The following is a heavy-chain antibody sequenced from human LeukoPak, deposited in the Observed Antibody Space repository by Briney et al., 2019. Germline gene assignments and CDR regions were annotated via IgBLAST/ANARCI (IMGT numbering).Heavy chain of an antibody. CDR3: ARVAAGTDY. D-gene: IGHD6-13*01. J-gene: IGHJ4*02. V-gene: IGHV4-59*01. CDR1: GGSISGYY. Sequence: PSETLSLTCTVSGGSISGYYWSWIRQPPGKGLEWIGYIYYSGSTNYNPSLKSRVTTSVDTSKNQFSLKLSSVTAADTAVYYCARVAAGTDYWGQGTLVTVSS. CDR2: IYYSGST.